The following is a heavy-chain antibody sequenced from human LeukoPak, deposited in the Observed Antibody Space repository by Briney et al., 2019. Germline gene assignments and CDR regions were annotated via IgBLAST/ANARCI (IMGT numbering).Heavy chain of an antibody. J-gene: IGHJ4*02. CDR1: GFTFSSYA. Sequence: GGSLRLSCAASGFTFSSYAMSWVRQAPGKGLEWVSAISGSGGSTHYADSVKGRFTISRDNSKNPLYLQMNSLRAEDTAVYYCAKPYTIGWYVGDWGQGTLVTVYS. CDR2: ISGSGGST. D-gene: IGHD6-19*01. CDR3: AKPYTIGWYVGD. V-gene: IGHV3-23*01.